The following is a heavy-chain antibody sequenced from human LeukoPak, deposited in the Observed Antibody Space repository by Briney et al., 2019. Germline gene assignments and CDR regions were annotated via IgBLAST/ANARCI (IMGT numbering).Heavy chain of an antibody. V-gene: IGHV3-74*01. J-gene: IGHJ4*02. CDR3: ARAGSGGSGSYYFDY. Sequence: GGSLRLSCAASGFTFSSYWMHWVRQAPGKGLVWVSRINSDGSSTSYADSVKGRFTISRDNAKNTLYLQMNSLRAEDTAVYYCARAGSGGSGSYYFDYWGQGTLVTVSS. CDR1: GFTFSSYW. D-gene: IGHD3-10*01. CDR2: INSDGSST.